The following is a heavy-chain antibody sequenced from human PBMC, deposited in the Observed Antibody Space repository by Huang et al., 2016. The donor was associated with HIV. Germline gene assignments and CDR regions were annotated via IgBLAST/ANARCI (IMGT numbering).Heavy chain of an antibody. CDR2: IRYDGSKT. V-gene: IGHV3-30*02. J-gene: IGHJ4*02. D-gene: IGHD2-8*02. Sequence: QVQLVESGGGAVQPGGSLRLSCAATGFTFSSFGMHWVRQRPGQGLEWLTFIRYDGSKTTYADSVKGRFTISRDNTDNTLFLQMNTLTPDDTALYYCAKDEKQFCTGGSCHSSNIDSWGQGTLVTVSS. CDR1: GFTFSSFG. CDR3: AKDEKQFCTGGSCHSSNIDS.